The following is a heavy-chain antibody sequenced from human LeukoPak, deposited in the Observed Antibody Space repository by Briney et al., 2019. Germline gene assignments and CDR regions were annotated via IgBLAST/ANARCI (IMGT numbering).Heavy chain of an antibody. CDR1: GYTFTGYY. Sequence: ASVKVSCTASGYTFTGYYMHWVRPAPGQGLEWMGWINPNSGGTNYAQKFQGRVTMTRDTSISTAYMELSRLRSDDTAVYYCASRNLRAYSSVPPGAFDIWGQGTMVTVSS. CDR2: INPNSGGT. J-gene: IGHJ3*02. CDR3: ASRNLRAYSSVPPGAFDI. D-gene: IGHD6-25*01. V-gene: IGHV1-2*02.